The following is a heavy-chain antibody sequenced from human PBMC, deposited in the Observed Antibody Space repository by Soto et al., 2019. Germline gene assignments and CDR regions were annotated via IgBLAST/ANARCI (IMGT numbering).Heavy chain of an antibody. CDR1: GFTFNIYA. Sequence: QAQLVESGGGVVQPGRSLRLSCAASGFTFNIYALYWVRQAPGKGLEWVAVISFDGTKKYYSDSVKGRFTISRDNLKNTLYLQMNSLRAEDTAMYFCARSRYTGTYSGRFLDYWGQGSLVTVSS. CDR3: ARSRYTGTYSGRFLDY. CDR2: ISFDGTKK. D-gene: IGHD1-26*01. V-gene: IGHV3-30-3*01. J-gene: IGHJ4*02.